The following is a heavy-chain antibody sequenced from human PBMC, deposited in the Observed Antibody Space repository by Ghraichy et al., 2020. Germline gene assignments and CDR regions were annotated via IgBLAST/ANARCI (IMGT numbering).Heavy chain of an antibody. D-gene: IGHD2-2*01. Sequence: ASVKVSCKASGYTFTSYGISWVRQAPGQGLEWMGWISAYNGNTNYAQKLQGRVTMTTDTSTSTAYMELRSLRSDDTAVYYCAHHCSSTSCYDYWGQGTLVTVSS. V-gene: IGHV1-18*01. J-gene: IGHJ4*02. CDR2: ISAYNGNT. CDR3: AHHCSSTSCYDY. CDR1: GYTFTSYG.